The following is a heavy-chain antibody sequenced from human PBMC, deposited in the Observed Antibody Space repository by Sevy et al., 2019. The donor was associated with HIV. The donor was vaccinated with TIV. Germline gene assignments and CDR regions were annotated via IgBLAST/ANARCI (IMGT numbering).Heavy chain of an antibody. CDR1: GFTFSNYS. CDR3: ARGATKTGGSSGAY. J-gene: IGHJ4*02. V-gene: IGHV3-21*01. CDR2: ITSGGSYI. D-gene: IGHD7-27*01. Sequence: GGSLRLSCVASGFTFSNYSMNWVRQAPGKGLEWVSSITSGGSYIYYADSVKGRFTISRDKAKNSVYLQMNSLRAEDTAVYFCARGATKTGGSSGAYWGQGTLVTVSS.